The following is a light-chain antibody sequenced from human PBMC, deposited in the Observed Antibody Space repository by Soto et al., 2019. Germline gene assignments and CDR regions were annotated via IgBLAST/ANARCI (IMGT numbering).Light chain of an antibody. CDR1: QSVSSH. Sequence: EIVLTQSPDTLSLSPGKRATLSCRASQSVSSHLAWYQQKPGQAPRLVIYDASNRATGIPARFSGSGSGTEFTLTISSLEPEDFAVYYCQQRTNWQVTFGQGTRLEIK. CDR2: DAS. J-gene: IGKJ5*01. CDR3: QQRTNWQVT. V-gene: IGKV3-11*01.